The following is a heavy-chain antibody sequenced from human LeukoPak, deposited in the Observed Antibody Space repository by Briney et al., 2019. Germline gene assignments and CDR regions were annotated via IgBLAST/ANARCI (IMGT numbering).Heavy chain of an antibody. D-gene: IGHD2-2*02. Sequence: PGGSLRLSCAASGFTFSSYSMNWVRQAPGKGLEWDSSISSSSSYIYYADSVKGRFTISRDNAKNSLYLQMNSLRAEDTAVYYCARERGYCSSTSCYKYYYYGMDVWGQGTTVTVSS. J-gene: IGHJ6*02. CDR2: ISSSSSYI. V-gene: IGHV3-21*01. CDR3: ARERGYCSSTSCYKYYYYGMDV. CDR1: GFTFSSYS.